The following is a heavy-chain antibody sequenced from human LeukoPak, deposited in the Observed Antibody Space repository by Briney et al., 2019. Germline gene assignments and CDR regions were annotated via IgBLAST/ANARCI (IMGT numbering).Heavy chain of an antibody. J-gene: IGHJ4*02. D-gene: IGHD6-19*01. CDR1: GFTFSSYD. CDR2: IGTAGDT. Sequence: GGSLRLSCAASGFTFSSYDMHWVRQATGKGLEWVSAIGTAGDTYYPGSVRGRFTISREKAKNSLYLQMNSLRAGDTAVYYCARGLYSSGWYYFDYWGQGTLVTVSS. V-gene: IGHV3-13*01. CDR3: ARGLYSSGWYYFDY.